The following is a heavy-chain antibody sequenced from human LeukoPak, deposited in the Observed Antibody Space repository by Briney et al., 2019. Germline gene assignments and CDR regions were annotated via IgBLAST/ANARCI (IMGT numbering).Heavy chain of an antibody. CDR2: ISGSGGST. Sequence: AGGSLRLSCAASGFTFSSYSMNWVRQAPGKGLEWVSAISGSGGSTYYADSVKGRFTISRDNSKNTLYLQMNSLRAEDTAVYYCAKASMVRGATHYWGQGTLVTVSS. V-gene: IGHV3-23*01. CDR1: GFTFSSYS. CDR3: AKASMVRGATHY. J-gene: IGHJ4*02. D-gene: IGHD3-10*01.